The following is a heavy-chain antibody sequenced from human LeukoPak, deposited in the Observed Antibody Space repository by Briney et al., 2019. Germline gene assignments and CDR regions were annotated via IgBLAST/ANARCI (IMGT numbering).Heavy chain of an antibody. J-gene: IGHJ4*02. V-gene: IGHV4-34*01. CDR1: GESLNSYY. CDR2: IYESGTT. Sequence: PSETLPLTCAVYGESLNSYYWSWVRQPPGEGLEWIGEIYESGTTEYNPSLKSRVTISMVPSKQQFSLSLSSVTAADTAVYYCARGAWATRLGSRGLGTPVIVSS. CDR3: ARGAWATRLGS. D-gene: IGHD2-15*01.